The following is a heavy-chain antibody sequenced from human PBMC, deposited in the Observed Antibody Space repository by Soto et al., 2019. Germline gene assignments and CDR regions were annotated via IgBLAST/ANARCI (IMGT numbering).Heavy chain of an antibody. Sequence: ASVKVSCKASGYTLTGYYMHWVRQAPGQGLEWMGWISAYNGNTNYAQKLQGRVTMTTDTSTSTAYMELRSLRSDDTAVYYCARGSSCGGSCFLDFDIWGQGTMVTVS. D-gene: IGHD2-15*01. CDR1: GYTLTGYY. V-gene: IGHV1-18*04. J-gene: IGHJ3*02. CDR3: ARGSSCGGSCFLDFDI. CDR2: ISAYNGNT.